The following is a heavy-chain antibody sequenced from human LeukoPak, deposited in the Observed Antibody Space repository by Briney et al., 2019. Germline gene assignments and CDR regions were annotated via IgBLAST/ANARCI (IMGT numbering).Heavy chain of an antibody. Sequence: SETLSLTCTVSGGSISSYYWSWIRQPPGKGLEWIGYIYYSGSFNYNPSLKSRVTISADTSKKQFSMKLSSVTGADTAVYYCARSPDGYRYTYFDYWGQGTLVTVSS. CDR1: GGSISSYY. D-gene: IGHD5-18*01. CDR2: IYYSGSF. CDR3: ARSPDGYRYTYFDY. J-gene: IGHJ4*02. V-gene: IGHV4-59*01.